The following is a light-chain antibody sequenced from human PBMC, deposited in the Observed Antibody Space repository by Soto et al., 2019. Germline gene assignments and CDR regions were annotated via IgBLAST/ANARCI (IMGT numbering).Light chain of an antibody. CDR2: DAS. Sequence: EIVMTQSPVTLSVSPWERATLSCTASQTIETNFACYQQKPGQAPRLLIYDASNMATGIPARFSGSGSGTDFTLTISSLAPEDFAVYYCQQRRNWLLTFGGGTKVDI. V-gene: IGKV3-11*01. CDR1: QTIETN. J-gene: IGKJ4*01. CDR3: QQRRNWLLT.